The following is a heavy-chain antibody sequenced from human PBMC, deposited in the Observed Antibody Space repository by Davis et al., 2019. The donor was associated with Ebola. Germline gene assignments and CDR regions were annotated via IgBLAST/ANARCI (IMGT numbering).Heavy chain of an antibody. Sequence: PGGSLRLSCKGSGYSFTTYWIGWVRQMPGKGLEWMGIIYPGDSDTRYSPSFQGQVTISADKSISTAYLQWSSLRTSDTAMYYCARGYGGNSYSFDYWGQGTLVTVSS. CDR1: GYSFTTYW. J-gene: IGHJ4*02. CDR2: IYPGDSDT. D-gene: IGHD4-23*01. V-gene: IGHV5-51*01. CDR3: ARGYGGNSYSFDY.